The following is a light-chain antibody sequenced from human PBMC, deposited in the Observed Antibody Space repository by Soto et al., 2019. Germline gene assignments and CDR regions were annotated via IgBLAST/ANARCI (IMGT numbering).Light chain of an antibody. Sequence: DIQMTQSPSTLSGSVGDRVTITCRASQTISSWLAWYQQKPGKAPKLLIYKASTLKSGVPPRFSGSGSGTEFTLTIRSLQPDDFGSYSCQHYHCYSVAFGQGTKVELK. CDR1: QTISSW. CDR3: QHYHCYSVA. J-gene: IGKJ1*01. V-gene: IGKV1-5*03. CDR2: KAS.